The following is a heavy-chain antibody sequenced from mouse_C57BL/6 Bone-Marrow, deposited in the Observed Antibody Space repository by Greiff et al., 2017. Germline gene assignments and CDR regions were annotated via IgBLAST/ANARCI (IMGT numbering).Heavy chain of an antibody. CDR2: FHPYNDDT. CDR3: ARSSTFFYYFDY. D-gene: IGHD5-1*01. V-gene: IGHV1-47*01. J-gene: IGHJ2*01. Sequence: VQLQQSGAELVKPGASVKMSCKASGYTFTTYPIEWMKQNHGKSLEWIGNFHPYNDDTKYNEKFKGKATLTVETSSNTVYLELSRLTSDDSAVYYCARSSTFFYYFDYWGQGTTLTVSS. CDR1: GYTFTTYP.